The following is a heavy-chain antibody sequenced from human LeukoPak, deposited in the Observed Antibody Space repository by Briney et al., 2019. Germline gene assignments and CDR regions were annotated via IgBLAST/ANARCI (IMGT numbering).Heavy chain of an antibody. D-gene: IGHD3-22*01. J-gene: IGHJ6*02. Sequence: PSETLSLTCAVSGGSISSGGYSWSWIRQPPGKGLEWIGYIYHSGSTNYNPSLKSRVTISVDTSKNQFSLKLSSVTAADTAVYYCASRLLPNGMDVWGQGTTVTVSS. CDR2: IYHSGST. CDR1: GGSISSGGYS. CDR3: ASRLLPNGMDV. V-gene: IGHV4-30-2*01.